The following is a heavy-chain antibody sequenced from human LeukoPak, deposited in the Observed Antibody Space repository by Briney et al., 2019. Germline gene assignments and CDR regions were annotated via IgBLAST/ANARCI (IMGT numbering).Heavy chain of an antibody. D-gene: IGHD6-19*01. CDR1: GFTFDDYA. Sequence: GGSLRLSCAASGFTFDDYAMSWVRQTPGKGLEWVSGTNWDGGRTGYADSVKGRFTISRDNAKNSLYLQMNSLRAEDTALYYCARDIVLIAVAVRGSFDIWGQGTMVTVSS. CDR2: TNWDGGRT. V-gene: IGHV3-20*04. CDR3: ARDIVLIAVAVRGSFDI. J-gene: IGHJ3*02.